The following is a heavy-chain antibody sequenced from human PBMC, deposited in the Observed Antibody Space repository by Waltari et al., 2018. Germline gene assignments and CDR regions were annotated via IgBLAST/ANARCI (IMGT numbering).Heavy chain of an antibody. J-gene: IGHJ4*02. CDR2: INHSGST. CDR1: GGSFSCYY. V-gene: IGHV4-34*01. CDR3: VGAVALPFDY. D-gene: IGHD6-19*01. Sequence: QVQLQQWGAGLLKPSETLSLTCAAYGGSFSCYYWSLFRQPPGKGLEWIGEINHSGSTNYNPSLKSRVTISVDTSKNQFSLKLSSVTAADTAVYYCVGAVALPFDYWGQGTLVTVSS.